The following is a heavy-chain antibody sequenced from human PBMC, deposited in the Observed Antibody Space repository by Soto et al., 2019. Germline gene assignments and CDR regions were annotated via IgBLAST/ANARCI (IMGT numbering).Heavy chain of an antibody. CDR1: GFTFSSYS. CDR2: ISSSSSYI. D-gene: IGHD6-19*01. V-gene: IGHV3-21*01. J-gene: IGHJ3*02. Sequence: GGSLRLSCAASGFTFSSYSMNWVRQAPGKGLEWVSSISSSSSYIYYADSVKGRFTISRDNAKNSLYLQMNSLRAEDTAVYYCARVSSGWLNAFDIWGQGTMVTVSS. CDR3: ARVSSGWLNAFDI.